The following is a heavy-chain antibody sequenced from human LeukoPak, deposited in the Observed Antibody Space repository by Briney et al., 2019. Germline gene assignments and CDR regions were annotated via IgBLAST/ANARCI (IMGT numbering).Heavy chain of an antibody. CDR2: ITSAGRAI. D-gene: IGHD5-12*01. CDR1: GFTFSDFY. CDR3: ASDIVATKGDF. Sequence: PGGSLRLSCAASGFTFSDFYMSLIRQAPGKGLEWVSYITSAGRAIYYADSVQGRFTISRDNARNSLYLQMNGLRAEDTAVYYCASDIVATKGDFWGQGTLVTVSS. V-gene: IGHV3-11*01. J-gene: IGHJ4*02.